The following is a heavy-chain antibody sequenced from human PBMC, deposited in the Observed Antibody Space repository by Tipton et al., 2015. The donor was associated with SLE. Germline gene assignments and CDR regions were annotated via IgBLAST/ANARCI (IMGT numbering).Heavy chain of an antibody. D-gene: IGHD3-16*01. CDR1: GGSITSYY. V-gene: IGHV4-59*01. CDR2: IYHSGST. Sequence: TLSLTCTVAGGSITSYYWSWIRQPPGKGLEWIGYIYHSGSTNYNPSLKSRVTISVDTSKNQFSLNVRSVTAADTAVYYCASWGPIVYYYYMDVWGKGTTVTVSS. J-gene: IGHJ6*03. CDR3: ASWGPIVYYYYMDV.